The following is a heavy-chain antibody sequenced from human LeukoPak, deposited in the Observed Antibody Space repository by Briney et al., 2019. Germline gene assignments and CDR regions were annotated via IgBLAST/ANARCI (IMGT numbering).Heavy chain of an antibody. D-gene: IGHD6-13*01. V-gene: IGHV3-33*08. CDR3: ARVDSSSWYFLDY. J-gene: IGHJ4*02. Sequence: GGSLRLSCAASGFSFSAYAMHWVRQAPGKGLEWVAVIWYDGSNKYYADSVKGRFTISRDNSKNTLYLQMNSLRAEDTAVYYCARVDSSSWYFLDYWGQGTLVTVSS. CDR2: IWYDGSNK. CDR1: GFSFSAYA.